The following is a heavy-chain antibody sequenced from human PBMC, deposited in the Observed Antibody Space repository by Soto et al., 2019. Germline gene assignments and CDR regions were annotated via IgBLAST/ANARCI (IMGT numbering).Heavy chain of an antibody. J-gene: IGHJ6*02. CDR2: INPSGGST. V-gene: IGHV1-46*01. D-gene: IGHD6-19*01. CDR3: ASGASGWYLVAYYYFGMDV. CDR1: GYTFTSYY. Sequence: VSCKASGYTFTSYYMHWVRQAPGQGLEWMGIINPSGGSTSYAQKFQGRVTMTRDTSTSTVYMELSSLRSEDTAVYYCASGASGWYLVAYYYFGMDVWGQATTVTVSS.